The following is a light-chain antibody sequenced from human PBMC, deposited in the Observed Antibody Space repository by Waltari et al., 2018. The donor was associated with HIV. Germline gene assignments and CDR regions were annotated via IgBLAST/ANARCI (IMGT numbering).Light chain of an antibody. CDR2: SHN. V-gene: IGLV1-44*01. Sequence: QSVLTQPPSVPGSPGPRVTISCSGGTSNIGRTPVNWYHQVPGTAPKLLIYSHNQRPPGVPDRFSGSKSGTSASLAISGLQSEDEAEYYCAAWDVSLQGYVFGTGSKVTVL. CDR3: AAWDVSLQGYV. CDR1: TSNIGRTP. J-gene: IGLJ1*01.